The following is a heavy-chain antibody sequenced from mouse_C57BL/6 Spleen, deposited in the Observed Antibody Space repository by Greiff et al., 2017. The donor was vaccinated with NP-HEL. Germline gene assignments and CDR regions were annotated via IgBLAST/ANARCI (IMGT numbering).Heavy chain of an antibody. V-gene: IGHV1-42*01. CDR1: GYSFTGYY. Sequence: VQLQQSGPELVKPGASVKISCKASGYSFTGYYMNWVKQSPEKSLEWIGEINPSTGGTTYNQKFKAKATLTVDKSSSTAYMQLKSLTSEDSAVYYSARGGNFAGYAMDYWGQGTSVTVSS. D-gene: IGHD2-1*01. J-gene: IGHJ4*01. CDR3: ARGGNFAGYAMDY. CDR2: INPSTGGT.